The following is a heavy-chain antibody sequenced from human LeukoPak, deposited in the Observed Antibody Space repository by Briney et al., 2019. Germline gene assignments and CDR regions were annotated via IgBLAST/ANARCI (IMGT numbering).Heavy chain of an antibody. J-gene: IGHJ4*02. Sequence: SETLSLTRTVSGGSINSGGYYWSWIRQHPGKGLEWIGYIYYSGSTYYNPSLKSRVTISVDTSKNQFSLKLSSVTAADTAVYYCARVHYYDSSGYSSVYYFDYWGQGTLVTVSS. CDR3: ARVHYYDSSGYSSVYYFDY. CDR2: IYYSGST. CDR1: GGSINSGGYY. D-gene: IGHD3-22*01. V-gene: IGHV4-31*03.